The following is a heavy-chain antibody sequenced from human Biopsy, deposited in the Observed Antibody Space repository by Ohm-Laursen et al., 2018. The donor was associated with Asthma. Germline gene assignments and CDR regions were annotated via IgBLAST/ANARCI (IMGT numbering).Heavy chain of an antibody. CDR2: LIPVLGTP. D-gene: IGHD5-12*01. CDR3: ARGYSGPDRIVYYYSGLEV. V-gene: IGHV1-69*13. CDR1: GDSLSNYA. Sequence: SVKVSCKASGDSLSNYAISWVRQAPGQGLEWMGGLIPVLGTPDHAQMFEGRVTITADESTSTAYMELSSLSSEDTAVYYCARGYSGPDRIVYYYSGLEVWGQGTTVTVSS. J-gene: IGHJ6*02.